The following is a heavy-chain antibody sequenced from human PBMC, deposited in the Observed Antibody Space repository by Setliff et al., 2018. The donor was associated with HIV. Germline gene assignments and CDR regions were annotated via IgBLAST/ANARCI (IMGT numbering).Heavy chain of an antibody. V-gene: IGHV4-39*07. CDR2: IYYSGST. J-gene: IGHJ6*03. D-gene: IGHD6-13*01. CDR3: ARSPIAAGTTTMRYYYYYYMDV. CDR1: GGSMSSSSYY. Sequence: SETLSLTCTVSGGSMSSSSYYWGWIRQPPGKGLEWIGSIYYSGSTYYNPPLKSRVTISVDTSKNQFSLKLSSVTAADTAVYYCARSPIAAGTTTMRYYYYYYMDVWGKGTTVTVSS.